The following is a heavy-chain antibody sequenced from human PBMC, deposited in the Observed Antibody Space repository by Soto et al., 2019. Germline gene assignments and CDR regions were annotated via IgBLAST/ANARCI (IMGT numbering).Heavy chain of an antibody. D-gene: IGHD1-26*01. CDR2: IYYSGST. CDR1: GGSISRYY. Sequence: PSETLSLTCTVSGGSISRYYWSWIRQPPGKGLEWIGYIYYSGSTNYNPSLKSRVTISVDTSKNQFSLKLSSVTAADTAVYYCARQYGGSYADYWGQGTLVTVS. CDR3: ARQYGGSYADY. J-gene: IGHJ4*02. V-gene: IGHV4-59*08.